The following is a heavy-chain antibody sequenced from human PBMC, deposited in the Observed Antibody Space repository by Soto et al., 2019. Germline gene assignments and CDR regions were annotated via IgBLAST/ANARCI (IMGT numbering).Heavy chain of an antibody. CDR3: AKAIGGSAPFYYFDY. CDR2: ISGSVGST. V-gene: IGHV3-23*01. D-gene: IGHD2-15*01. CDR1: GFTFSSYA. J-gene: IGHJ4*02. Sequence: GSLRLSCAASGFTFSSYAMGWVRQAPGKGLEWVSAISGSVGSTYYADSVKGRFTISRDNSKNTLYLQMNSLRAEDTAVYYCAKAIGGSAPFYYFDYWGQGTLVTVSS.